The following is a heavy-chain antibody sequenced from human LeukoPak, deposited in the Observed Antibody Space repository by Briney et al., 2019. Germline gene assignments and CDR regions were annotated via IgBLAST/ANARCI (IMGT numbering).Heavy chain of an antibody. Sequence: PGGSLRLSCAASGFTFSSYAMSWVRQAPGKGLEWVSAISGSGGSTFYADSVKGRFTISRDNSKNTLYLQMNSLRAEDTAVYYCARRISYYFYMDVWGKGTTVTISS. V-gene: IGHV3-23*01. J-gene: IGHJ6*03. D-gene: IGHD2/OR15-2a*01. CDR2: ISGSGGST. CDR3: ARRISYYFYMDV. CDR1: GFTFSSYA.